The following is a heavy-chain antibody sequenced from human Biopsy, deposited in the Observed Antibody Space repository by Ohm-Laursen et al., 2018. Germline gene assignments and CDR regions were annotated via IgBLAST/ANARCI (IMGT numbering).Heavy chain of an antibody. CDR2: INHSGRT. CDR3: VRGVDYYDPYHYSALDV. J-gene: IGHJ6*02. D-gene: IGHD3-22*01. CDR1: GESFNGYY. V-gene: IGHV4-34*01. Sequence: VTVSLMCAVYGESFNGYYWSWISETRGKGLEGIGEINHSGRTNYNPSLKSRVTISVDTSKNQFSLKVRYVTAADTAVYYCVRGVDYYDPYHYSALDVWGQGTTVTVSS.